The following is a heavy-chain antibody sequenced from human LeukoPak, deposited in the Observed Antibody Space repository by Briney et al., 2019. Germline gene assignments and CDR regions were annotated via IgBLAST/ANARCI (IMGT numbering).Heavy chain of an antibody. CDR1: GYTFTSYY. CDR3: ARDTYDIVVVPAAMDANWFDP. V-gene: IGHV1-46*01. CDR2: INPSGGST. Sequence: ASVKVSCKASGYTFTSYYMHWVRQAPGQGLEWMGIINPSGGSTSYAQKFQGRVTMTRDTSISTAYMELSRLRSDDTAVYYCARDTYDIVVVPAAMDANWFDPWGQGTLVTVSS. J-gene: IGHJ5*02. D-gene: IGHD2-2*01.